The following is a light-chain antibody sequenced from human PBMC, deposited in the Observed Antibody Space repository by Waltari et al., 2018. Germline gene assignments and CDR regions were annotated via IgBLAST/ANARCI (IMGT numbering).Light chain of an antibody. Sequence: QSALTQPRSVSGSPGQSVTIPCTATPSAVCGYNYVSWYQQRPGKAPQLMIYGVTKRPSGVPDHFSGSKSGNTAFLTINGLQADDEADYYCCSYAGNYTYVFGTGTTVTV. CDR3: CSYAGNYTYV. CDR2: GVT. CDR1: PSAVCGYNY. V-gene: IGLV2-11*02. J-gene: IGLJ1*01.